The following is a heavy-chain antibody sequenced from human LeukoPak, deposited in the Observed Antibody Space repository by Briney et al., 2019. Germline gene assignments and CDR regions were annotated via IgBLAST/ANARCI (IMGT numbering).Heavy chain of an antibody. Sequence: PGGSLRLSCATSGFIFSRDWMTWVRQAPGKGPEWVANIKGDGSKKNLVDSVKGRFTISRDNAKNSLYLEMSSLRAEDTAVYYCARDGGYGHYDYWGRGTLVTVSS. V-gene: IGHV3-7*03. D-gene: IGHD5-18*01. CDR3: ARDGGYGHYDY. CDR1: GFIFSRDW. J-gene: IGHJ4*02. CDR2: IKGDGSKK.